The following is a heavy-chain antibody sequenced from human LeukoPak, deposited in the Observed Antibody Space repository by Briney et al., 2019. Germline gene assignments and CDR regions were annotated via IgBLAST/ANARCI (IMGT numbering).Heavy chain of an antibody. CDR2: IYYSGST. Sequence: SQTLSLTCTVSGGSISSGDYYWSWIRQPPGKGLEWIGYIYYSGSTYNPSLKSRVTISVDTSKNQFSLKLSSVTAADTAVYYCARAGYSGYELKDWGQGTLVTVSS. V-gene: IGHV4-30-4*08. D-gene: IGHD5-12*01. CDR1: GGSISSGDYY. J-gene: IGHJ4*02. CDR3: ARAGYSGYELKD.